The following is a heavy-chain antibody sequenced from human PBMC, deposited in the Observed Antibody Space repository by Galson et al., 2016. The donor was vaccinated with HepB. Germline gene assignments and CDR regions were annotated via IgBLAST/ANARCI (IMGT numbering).Heavy chain of an antibody. J-gene: IGHJ3*02. CDR1: GYTLTELS. CDR3: ATWYSTSSFAFDI. CDR2: FDPEDGET. Sequence: SVKVSCKVSGYTLTELSMHWVRQAPGKGLEWMGGFDPEDGETVYAQKFQGRLTMTEDTSTDTAYMELSSLRSEDAAVFYCATWYSTSSFAFDIWGQGTMVTVSS. D-gene: IGHD6-6*01. V-gene: IGHV1-24*01.